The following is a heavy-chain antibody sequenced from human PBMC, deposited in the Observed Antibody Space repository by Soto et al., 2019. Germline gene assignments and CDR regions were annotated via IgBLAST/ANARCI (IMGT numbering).Heavy chain of an antibody. CDR3: ARGYGDWYFDL. CDR2: INHSGST. V-gene: IGHV4-34*01. CDR1: GGSFSGYY. J-gene: IGHJ2*01. D-gene: IGHD4-17*01. Sequence: PSETLSLTCAVYGGSFSGYYWSWIRQPPGKGLEWIGEINHSGSTNYNPSLKSRATISVDTSKNQFSLKLSSVTAADTAVYYCARGYGDWYFDLWGRGTLVTVSS.